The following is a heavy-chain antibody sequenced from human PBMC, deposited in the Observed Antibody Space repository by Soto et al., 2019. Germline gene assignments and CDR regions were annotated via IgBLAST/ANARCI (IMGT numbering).Heavy chain of an antibody. CDR2: ISWNSGSI. D-gene: IGHD6-13*01. CDR1: GFTFDDYA. CDR3: AKGPSSIAAAGTGYYYYYYMDV. J-gene: IGHJ6*03. Sequence: DVQLVESGGGLVQPGRSLRLSCAASGFTFDDYAMHWVRQAPGKGLEWVSGISWNSGSIGYADSVKGRFTISRDNAKNSLYLQMNSLRAEDTALYYCAKGPSSIAAAGTGYYYYYYMDVWGKGTTVTVSS. V-gene: IGHV3-9*01.